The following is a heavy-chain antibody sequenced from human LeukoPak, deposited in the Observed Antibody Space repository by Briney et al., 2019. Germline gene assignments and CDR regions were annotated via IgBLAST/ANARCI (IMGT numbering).Heavy chain of an antibody. J-gene: IGHJ4*02. D-gene: IGHD2-21*02. V-gene: IGHV5-51*01. Sequence: GESLKISCKGSGYSFTSYWIGWVRQLPGKGLEWMGIIYPGDSDTRYSPSFQGQVTISADKSISTAYLQWSSLKASDTAMYYCARPLCGGDCYSVQPYDYGGQGTLVTVSS. CDR3: ARPLCGGDCYSVQPYDY. CDR1: GYSFTSYW. CDR2: IYPGDSDT.